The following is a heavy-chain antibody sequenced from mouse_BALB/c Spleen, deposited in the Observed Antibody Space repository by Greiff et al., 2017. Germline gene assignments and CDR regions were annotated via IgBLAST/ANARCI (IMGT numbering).Heavy chain of an antibody. CDR1: GYSITSDYA. J-gene: IGHJ1*01. CDR3: AIYDGYYFDV. D-gene: IGHD2-3*01. CDR2: ISYSGST. Sequence: EVQLQESGPGLVKPSQSLSLTCTVTGYSITSDYAWNWIRQFPGNKLEWMGYISYSGSTSYNPSLKSRISITRDTSKNQFFLQLNSVTTEDTATYYCAIYDGYYFDVWGAGTTVTVSS. V-gene: IGHV3-2*02.